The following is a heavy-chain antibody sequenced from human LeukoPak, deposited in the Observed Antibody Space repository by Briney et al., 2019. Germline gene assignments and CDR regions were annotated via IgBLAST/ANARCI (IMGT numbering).Heavy chain of an antibody. CDR2: ISYDGSNK. CDR1: GFTFSSYA. Sequence: PGRSLRLSCAASGFTFSSYAMHWVRQAPGKGLEWVAVISYDGSNKYYADSVKGRFTISRDNSKNTLYLQMNSLRAEDTAVYYCARDRLLDSSGYRASFQHRGQGTLVTVSS. V-gene: IGHV3-30-3*01. CDR3: ARDRLLDSSGYRASFQH. D-gene: IGHD3-22*01. J-gene: IGHJ1*01.